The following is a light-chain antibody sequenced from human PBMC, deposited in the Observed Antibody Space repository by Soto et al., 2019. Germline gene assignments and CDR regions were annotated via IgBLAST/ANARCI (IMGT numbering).Light chain of an antibody. Sequence: AIQMTQSPSSLSASVGDRVTITCRASQGIKKDLGWYQQKPGQAPNLLIYASSTLQSGVPSRFSGSGSGTDFTLTITSLQPEDFATYFCQQDYSYPRTFGGGTKVELK. CDR3: QQDYSYPRT. J-gene: IGKJ4*01. CDR2: ASS. CDR1: QGIKKD. V-gene: IGKV1-6*01.